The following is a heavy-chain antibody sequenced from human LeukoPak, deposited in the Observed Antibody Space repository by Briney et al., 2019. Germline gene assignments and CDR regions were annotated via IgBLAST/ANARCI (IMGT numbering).Heavy chain of an antibody. D-gene: IGHD3-16*02. J-gene: IGHJ4*02. CDR1: GYTFTSYD. V-gene: IGHV1-8*01. CDR3: ARCDYDYVWGSYRYDY. CDR2: MNPNSGNT. Sequence: ASVKVSCKASGYTFTSYDINWVRQATGQGLEWIGWMNPNSGNTGYAQKFQGRVTMTRNTSISTAYMELSSLRSEDTAVYYCARCDYDYVWGSYRYDYWGQGTLVTVSS.